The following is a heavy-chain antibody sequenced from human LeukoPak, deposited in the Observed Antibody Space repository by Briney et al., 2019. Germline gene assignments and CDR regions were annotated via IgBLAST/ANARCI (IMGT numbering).Heavy chain of an antibody. CDR1: GYTFTGYY. CDR2: INPNSGGT. D-gene: IGHD1-26*01. CDR3: ARGGGSYYGGYYFDS. J-gene: IGHJ4*02. Sequence: ASVKVSCKASGYTFTGYYMHWVRQAPGQGLEWMGWINPNSGGTNYAQKFQGRVTMTRDTSISTAYMELSRLRSDDTAVYYCARGGGSYYGGYYFDSWGQGTLVTVSS. V-gene: IGHV1-2*02.